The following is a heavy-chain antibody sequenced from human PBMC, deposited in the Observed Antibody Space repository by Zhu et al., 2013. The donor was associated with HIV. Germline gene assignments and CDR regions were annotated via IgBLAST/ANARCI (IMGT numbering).Heavy chain of an antibody. J-gene: IGHJ6*02. CDR2: IIPIFGTA. CDR3: AREPLSPEFNQNYDFWSGYYRTSLGRDDGNYGMDV. Sequence: QVQLVQSGAEVKKPGSSVKVSCKASGGTFSSYAISWVRQAPGQGLEWMGGIIPIFGTANYAQKFQGRVTITADESTSTAYMELSSLRSEDTAVYYCAREPLSPEFNQNYDFWSGYYRTSLGRDDGNYGMDVWGQGTTVTVSS. CDR1: GGTFSSYA. D-gene: IGHD3-3*01. V-gene: IGHV1-69*01.